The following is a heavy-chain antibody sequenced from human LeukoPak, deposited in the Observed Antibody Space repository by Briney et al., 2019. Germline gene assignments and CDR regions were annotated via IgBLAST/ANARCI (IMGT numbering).Heavy chain of an antibody. CDR3: ARGVGQQLAFDY. Sequence: SETLSLTCTVSGGSISSSSYYWGWIRQPPGKGLEWTGSIYYSGSTYYNPSLKSRVPISVDTSKNQFSLKLSSVTAADTAVYYCARGVGQQLAFDYWGQGTLVTVSS. D-gene: IGHD6-13*01. CDR1: GGSISSSSYY. J-gene: IGHJ4*02. CDR2: IYYSGST. V-gene: IGHV4-39*01.